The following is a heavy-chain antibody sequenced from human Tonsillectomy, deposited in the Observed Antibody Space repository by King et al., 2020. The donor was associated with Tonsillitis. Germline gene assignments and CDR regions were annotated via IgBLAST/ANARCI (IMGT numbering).Heavy chain of an antibody. J-gene: IGHJ6*04. CDR3: ARGDCSSTSGRNYYYYGMDV. CDR1: GFTFSSYS. V-gene: IGHV3-21*01. D-gene: IGHD2-2*01. Sequence: VQLVESGGGLVKPGGSLRLSCAASGFTFSSYSMNWVRHAPGKGLEWVSSISSSSSYIYYADSVKGRFTISRDNAKNSLYLQMNSLRAEDTAVYYCARGDCSSTSGRNYYYYGMDVWGKGTPVTVSS. CDR2: ISSSSSYI.